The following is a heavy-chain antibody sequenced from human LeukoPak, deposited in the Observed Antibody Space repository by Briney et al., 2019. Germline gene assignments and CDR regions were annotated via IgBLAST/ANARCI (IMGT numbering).Heavy chain of an antibody. CDR2: IIPICGTA. V-gene: IGHV1-69*13. J-gene: IGHJ4*02. CDR3: ARAADYYDSSGYYGY. CDR1: GGTFSSYA. Sequence: SVKVSCKASGGTFSSYAISWVRQAPGQGLEWMGGIIPICGTANYAQKFQGRVTITADESTSTAYMELSSLRSEDTAVYYCARAADYYDSSGYYGYWGQGTLVTVSS. D-gene: IGHD3-22*01.